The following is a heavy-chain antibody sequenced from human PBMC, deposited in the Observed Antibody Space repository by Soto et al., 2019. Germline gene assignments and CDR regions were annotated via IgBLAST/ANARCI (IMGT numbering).Heavy chain of an antibody. V-gene: IGHV1-18*01. CDR1: GYTFTSSG. Sequence: QVQLVQSGAEVKKPGASVKVSCKASGYTFTSSGINWVRPSPGQGLEWMGWISAYNGNTNDAPKLQGRDTMTTDTSTSTDYTELRSLRSDDTAVYYCARGPEVIDYWGQGTLGTVSS. CDR3: ARGPEVIDY. CDR2: ISAYNGNT. D-gene: IGHD2-21*01. J-gene: IGHJ4*02.